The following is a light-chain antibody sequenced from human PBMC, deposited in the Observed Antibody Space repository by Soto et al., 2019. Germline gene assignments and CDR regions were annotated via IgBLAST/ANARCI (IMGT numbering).Light chain of an antibody. Sequence: QSVLTQPASVSGSPGQSITISCTGSSSDFGAYNYVSRLQQHPGKAPKLIIYEVSNRPSGVSDRFSGSKSGNTASLTISGLQAEDEAVYHCISYTTSTTWVFGGGTKVTVL. V-gene: IGLV2-14*01. CDR1: SSDFGAYNY. J-gene: IGLJ3*02. CDR2: EVS. CDR3: ISYTTSTTWV.